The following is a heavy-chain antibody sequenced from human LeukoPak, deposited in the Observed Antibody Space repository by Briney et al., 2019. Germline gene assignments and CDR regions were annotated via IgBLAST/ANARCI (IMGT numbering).Heavy chain of an antibody. CDR2: IYVSGTT. D-gene: IGHD3-10*01. CDR3: GRHAYGGSPPLS. CDR1: GFAVRDGY. Sequence: GGSLRLSCAASGFAVRDGYMSWVRQAPGKRLEWLAFIYVSGTTFYAASVKGRFTISRDNAKNTVYLQMNNLRAEDTALYYCGRHAYGGSPPLSWGQGALVTVSS. V-gene: IGHV3-53*01. J-gene: IGHJ4*02.